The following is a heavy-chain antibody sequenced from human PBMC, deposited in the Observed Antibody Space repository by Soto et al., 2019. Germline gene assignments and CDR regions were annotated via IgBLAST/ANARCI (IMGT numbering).Heavy chain of an antibody. CDR1: GGSISSYY. V-gene: IGHV4-4*07. D-gene: IGHD6-13*01. CDR2: IYTSGST. J-gene: IGHJ4*02. CDR3: ARDMGSSGWFEGWDY. Sequence: SETLSLTCTVSGGSISSYYWSWIRQPAGKGLEWIGRIYTSGSTNYNPSLKSRVTMSVDTSKNQFSLKLSSVSAAETAVYYCARDMGSSGWFEGWDYWGQGTLVIVSS.